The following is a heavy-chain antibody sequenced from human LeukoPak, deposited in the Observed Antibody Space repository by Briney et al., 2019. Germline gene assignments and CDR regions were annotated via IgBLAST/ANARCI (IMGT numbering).Heavy chain of an antibody. Sequence: PGGSLRLSCAASGFTFSDYYMSWIRQAPGKGLEWVSYISSSGSTIYYADSVKGRFTISRDNAKNSLYLQMNSLRAEDTAVYYCAKPYSSGHDAFDIWGQGTMVTVSS. D-gene: IGHD6-19*01. J-gene: IGHJ3*02. CDR2: ISSSGSTI. CDR1: GFTFSDYY. CDR3: AKPYSSGHDAFDI. V-gene: IGHV3-11*04.